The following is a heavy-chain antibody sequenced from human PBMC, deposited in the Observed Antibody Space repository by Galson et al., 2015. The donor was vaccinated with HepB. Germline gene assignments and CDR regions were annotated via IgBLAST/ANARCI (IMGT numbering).Heavy chain of an antibody. Sequence: SVKVSCKASGYTFTSYGISWVRQAPGQGLEWMGWISAYNGNTNHAQKLQGRVTMTTDTSTSTAYMELRSLRSDDTAVYYCARKWELLEDFQVVGWFDPWGQGTLVTVSS. J-gene: IGHJ5*02. CDR3: ARKWELLEDFQVVGWFDP. CDR1: GYTFTSYG. V-gene: IGHV1-18*01. CDR2: ISAYNGNT. D-gene: IGHD1-26*01.